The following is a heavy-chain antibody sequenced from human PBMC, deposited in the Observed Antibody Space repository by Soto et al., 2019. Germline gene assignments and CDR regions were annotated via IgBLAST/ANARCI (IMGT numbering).Heavy chain of an antibody. Sequence: GESLKISCKGSGYSFTSFWIGWVRLMPGKGLEWIGIIYPGDSDTTYSPSFQGQVTISVDKSITTAYLQWSSLKASDGAIYYCARHRIDSSGYYLDFWGQGTLVTVSS. V-gene: IGHV5-51*01. CDR3: ARHRIDSSGYYLDF. CDR2: IYPGDSDT. CDR1: GYSFTSFW. J-gene: IGHJ4*02. D-gene: IGHD3-22*01.